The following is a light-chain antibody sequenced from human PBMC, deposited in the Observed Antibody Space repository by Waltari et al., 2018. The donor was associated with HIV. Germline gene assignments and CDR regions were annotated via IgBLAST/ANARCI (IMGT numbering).Light chain of an antibody. CDR2: DVN. V-gene: IGLV2-11*01. CDR3: CSYAGSNTFYV. CDR1: SRDIGGYNY. Sequence: QSALTQPRSVSGSPGQPLTIPCRGTSRDIGGYNYASWYPQHPAEAPRLMIYDVNKRPSGVPDRFSGSKSGNTASLTISGLQAEDEADYYCCSYAGSNTFYVFGTGTEVTVL. J-gene: IGLJ1*01.